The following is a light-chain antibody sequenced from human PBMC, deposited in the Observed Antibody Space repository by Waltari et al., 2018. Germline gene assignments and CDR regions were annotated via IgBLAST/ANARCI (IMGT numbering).Light chain of an antibody. CDR2: HSS. V-gene: IGKV1-12*01. CDR3: QQGDTSPPT. CDR1: QDISTS. Sequence: EIHMTQSPSSVSASVGDRVSMSCRASQDISTSLAWYQQKSGKAPSLLIYHSSTLQSGVASRFSGAGTGTDFTLTINNLHPEDVATYFCQQGDTSPPTFGPGTKVELK. J-gene: IGKJ1*01.